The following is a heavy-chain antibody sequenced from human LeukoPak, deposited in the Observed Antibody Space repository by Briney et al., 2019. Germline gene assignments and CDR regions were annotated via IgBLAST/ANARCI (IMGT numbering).Heavy chain of an antibody. CDR2: IYHSGST. CDR3: ARGYYYDSSGYYYFDY. V-gene: IGHV4-38-2*02. CDR1: GYSISSGYY. D-gene: IGHD3-22*01. Sequence: SETLSLTCTVSGYSISSGYYWGWIRQPPGKGLEWIGSIYHSGSTNYNPSLKSRVTISVDTSKNQFSLKLSSVTAADTAVYYCARGYYYDSSGYYYFDYWGQGTLVTVSS. J-gene: IGHJ4*02.